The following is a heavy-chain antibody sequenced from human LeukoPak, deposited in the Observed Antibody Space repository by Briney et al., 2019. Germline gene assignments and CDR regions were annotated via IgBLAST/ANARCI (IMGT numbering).Heavy chain of an antibody. V-gene: IGHV3-23*01. Sequence: HPGGSLRLSCAASGFTFSSYAMSWVHQAPGKVLEWVSAISGSGGSTYYADSVKGRFTISRDNSKNTLYLQMNSLRAEDTAVYYCAKVMTRTMVRGVPPSDYWGQGTLVTVSS. D-gene: IGHD3-10*01. CDR2: ISGSGGST. J-gene: IGHJ4*02. CDR1: GFTFSSYA. CDR3: AKVMTRTMVRGVPPSDY.